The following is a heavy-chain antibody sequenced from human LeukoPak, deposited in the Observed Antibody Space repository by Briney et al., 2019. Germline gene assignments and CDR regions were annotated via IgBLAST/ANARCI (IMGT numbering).Heavy chain of an antibody. D-gene: IGHD3-10*01. J-gene: IGHJ4*02. CDR3: ARVVFGWFGELLHVDY. CDR1: GYSISSGYY. V-gene: IGHV4-38-2*02. CDR2: IYHSGST. Sequence: PSETLSLTCTVSGYSISSGYYWGWIRPPPGKGLEWIGSIYHSGSTYYNPSLKSRVTISVDTSKNQFSLKLSSVTAADTAVYYCARVVFGWFGELLHVDYWGQGTLVTVSS.